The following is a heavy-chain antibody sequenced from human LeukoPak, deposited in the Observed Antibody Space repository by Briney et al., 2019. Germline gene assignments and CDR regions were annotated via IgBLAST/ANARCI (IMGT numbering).Heavy chain of an antibody. CDR3: ARHNPYFDY. CDR2: FHNSGSTYSGST. J-gene: IGHJ4*02. V-gene: IGHV4-39*01. D-gene: IGHD1-14*01. CDR1: GGSISSTTSY. Sequence: SETLSLTCTVSGGSISSTTSYWGWIRQPPGKGLEWIGNFHNSGSTYSGSTYYNPSLKSRVTISVDTSKNQFSLQLNSVTAADTAVYYCARHNPYFDYWGQGTLVTVSS.